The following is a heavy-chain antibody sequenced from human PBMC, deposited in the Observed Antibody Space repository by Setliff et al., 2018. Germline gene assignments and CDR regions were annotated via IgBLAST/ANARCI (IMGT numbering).Heavy chain of an antibody. V-gene: IGHV3-23*01. D-gene: IGHD1-26*01. CDR1: GFTFTNYA. J-gene: IGHJ4*02. CDR2: ISGDGDST. CDR3: AKDGMGPTYTYFFDF. Sequence: GGSLRLSCAASGFTFTNYAMNRVRQAPGKGLEWVSTISGDGDSTYYADSVMGRFTISRDNSKNSLYLQLNSLRVEDTAVYYCAKDGMGPTYTYFFDFWGQGSQVTVSS.